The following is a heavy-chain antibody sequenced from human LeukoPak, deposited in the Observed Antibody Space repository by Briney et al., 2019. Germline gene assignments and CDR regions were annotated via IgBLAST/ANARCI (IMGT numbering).Heavy chain of an antibody. D-gene: IGHD3-3*01. CDR2: IYYSGST. CDR1: GGSISGSSYY. Sequence: SETLSLTCTVSGGSISGSSYYWGWIRQPPGKGLEWIGSIYYSGSTYYNPSLKSRVTISVDTSKNQFSLKLSSVTAADTAVYYCAREPYYDFWSGKYYFDYWGQGTLVTVSS. V-gene: IGHV4-39*02. CDR3: AREPYYDFWSGKYYFDY. J-gene: IGHJ4*02.